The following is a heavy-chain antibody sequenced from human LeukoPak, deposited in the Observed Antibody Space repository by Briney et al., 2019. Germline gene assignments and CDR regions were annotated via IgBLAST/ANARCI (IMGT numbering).Heavy chain of an antibody. CDR1: GGSISSYY. V-gene: IGHV4-59*01. CDR3: ARMGSGTSFDY. CDR2: IYYSGST. J-gene: IGHJ4*02. Sequence: PSETLSLTCTVSGGSISSYYWSWIRQPPGKGLEWIGYIYYSGSTNYNPSLKSRVTISVDTSKNQFSLKLRSVTAADTAVYYCARMGSGTSFDYWGQGTLVTVSS. D-gene: IGHD2-15*01.